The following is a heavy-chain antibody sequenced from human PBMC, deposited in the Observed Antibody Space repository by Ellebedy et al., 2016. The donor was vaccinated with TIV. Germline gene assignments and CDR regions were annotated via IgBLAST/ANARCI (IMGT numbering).Heavy chain of an antibody. CDR1: GFNFSPYV. D-gene: IGHD3-22*01. CDR3: AKEGYYYDSRGTNWFDP. J-gene: IGHJ5*02. V-gene: IGHV3-30*18. CDR2: ISSDASSE. Sequence: PGGSLRLSCAASGFNFSPYVMHRVRQAPGKGLEWVALISSDASSEYYADSVKGRFTISRDNSKNTLYLQINSLRPEDTAVYYCAKEGYYYDSRGTNWFDPWGQGTLVTVSS.